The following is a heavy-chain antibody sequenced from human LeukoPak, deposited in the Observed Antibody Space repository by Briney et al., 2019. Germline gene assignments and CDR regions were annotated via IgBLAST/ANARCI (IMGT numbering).Heavy chain of an antibody. V-gene: IGHV3-48*03. CDR2: ISSSGSTI. D-gene: IGHD3-10*01. CDR3: ARDHGSGSYYNYYYYYGMDV. Sequence: YPGGSLRLSCAASGFTFSSYEMNWVRQAPGKGPEWVSYISSSGSTIYYADSVKGRFTISRDNAKNSLYLQMNSLRAEDTAVYYCARDHGSGSYYNYYYYYGMDVWGQGTTVTVSS. CDR1: GFTFSSYE. J-gene: IGHJ6*02.